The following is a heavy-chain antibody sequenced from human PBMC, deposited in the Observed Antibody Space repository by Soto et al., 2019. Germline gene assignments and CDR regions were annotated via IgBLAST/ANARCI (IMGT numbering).Heavy chain of an antibody. D-gene: IGHD2-21*02. V-gene: IGHV3-20*04. CDR2: INWNGAST. Sequence: EVQPVESGGGVVRPGGSLRLSCAASGFTFADYGMSWVRQAPGKGLEWVSGINWNGASTGYVDSVRGRFTISRDNAKNSLYLQMNSLRVEDTALYYCARDQRVCGGDAPCYYGMDVWGQGTTVTVSS. CDR3: ARDQRVCGGDAPCYYGMDV. J-gene: IGHJ6*02. CDR1: GFTFADYG.